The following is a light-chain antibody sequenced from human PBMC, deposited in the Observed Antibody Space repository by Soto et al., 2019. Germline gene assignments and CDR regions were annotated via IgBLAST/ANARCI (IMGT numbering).Light chain of an antibody. CDR2: GAS. CDR1: QSVSRN. CDR3: QQYNTYSPT. Sequence: ILMTQSPATLSVSAGERATLSCRASQSVSRNLAWYQQKPGQAPRLLIYGASTRATGIPARFRGSGSGTEFTLTISSLQPDDFAPYYCQQYNTYSPTFGQGTKVDIK. V-gene: IGKV3-15*01. J-gene: IGKJ1*01.